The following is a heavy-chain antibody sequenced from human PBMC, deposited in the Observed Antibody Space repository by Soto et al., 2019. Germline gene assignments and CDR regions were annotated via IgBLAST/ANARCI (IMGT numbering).Heavy chain of an antibody. CDR2: IYYSGST. Sequence: SETLSLTCTVSGGSISSYDWSWIRQPPGKGLEWIGYIYYSGSTNYNPSLKSRVTISVDTSKNQFSLKLSSVTAADTAVYYCASHYDILTGYYMGDAFDIWGQGTMVTVSS. CDR1: GGSISSYD. D-gene: IGHD3-9*01. CDR3: ASHYDILTGYYMGDAFDI. V-gene: IGHV4-59*01. J-gene: IGHJ3*02.